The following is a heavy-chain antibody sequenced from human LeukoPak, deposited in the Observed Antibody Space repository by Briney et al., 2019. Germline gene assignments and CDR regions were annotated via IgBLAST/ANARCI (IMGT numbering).Heavy chain of an antibody. Sequence: SETLSLTCTVTGGSISTYYWSWIRQSPGKGLEWIGYVYYVGSTSYNPSLVGRVTISVDTSKNQFSLKLSSVTAAVTAVYYCARDRGSRPYYYGMDVWGQGTTVTVSS. CDR3: ARDRGSRPYYYGMDV. V-gene: IGHV4-59*12. CDR2: VYYVGST. J-gene: IGHJ6*02. CDR1: GGSISTYY. D-gene: IGHD3-10*01.